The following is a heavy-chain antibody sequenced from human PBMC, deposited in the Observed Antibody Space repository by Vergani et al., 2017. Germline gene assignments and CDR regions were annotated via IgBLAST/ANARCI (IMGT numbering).Heavy chain of an antibody. J-gene: IGHJ4*02. CDR2: IYYSGST. CDR3: ARMIAAAGTEYFDY. D-gene: IGHD6-13*01. V-gene: IGHV4-59*01. CDR1: GGSLNSYY. Sequence: QVQLQESGPGLVKPSETLSLTCTVSGGSLNSYYWSWIRQPPGKGLEWIGYIYYSGSTNYNPSLKSRVTISVDTSKNQFSLKLSSVTAADTAVYYGARMIAAAGTEYFDYGGQGTLVTGSS.